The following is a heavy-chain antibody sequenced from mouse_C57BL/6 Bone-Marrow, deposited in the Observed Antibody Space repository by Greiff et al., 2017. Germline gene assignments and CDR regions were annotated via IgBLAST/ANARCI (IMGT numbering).Heavy chain of an antibody. CDR3: ARRGRREYFDV. V-gene: IGHV5-6*01. CDR1: GFTFSSYG. D-gene: IGHD1-1*01. Sequence: EVQLVESGGDLVKPGGSLKLSCAASGFTFSSYGMSWVRQTPDQRLEWVATISSGGSYTYYPDSVKGRFTISRDNAKNTQYLQMSRLKSEDAAMYYCARRGRREYFDVWGTGTSVTVSS. CDR2: ISSGGSYT. J-gene: IGHJ1*03.